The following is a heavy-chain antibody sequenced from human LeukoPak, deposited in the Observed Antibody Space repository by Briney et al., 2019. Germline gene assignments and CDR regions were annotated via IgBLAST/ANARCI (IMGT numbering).Heavy chain of an antibody. CDR2: ISSSSSYI. V-gene: IGHV3-21*01. CDR3: ATYMVRGATYYFDY. D-gene: IGHD3-10*01. CDR1: GSTFSSYS. Sequence: PGGSLRLSCAASGSTFSSYSMNWVRQAPGKGLEWVSSISSSSSYIYYADSVKGRFTISRDNAKNSLYLQMNSLRAEDTAVYYCATYMVRGATYYFDYWGQGTLVTVSS. J-gene: IGHJ4*02.